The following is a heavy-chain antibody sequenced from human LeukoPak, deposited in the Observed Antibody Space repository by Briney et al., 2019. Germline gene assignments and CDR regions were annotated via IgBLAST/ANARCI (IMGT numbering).Heavy chain of an antibody. Sequence: ASVKVSCKSSGYTLTGYYMHWVRQAPGQGLEWMGWINPNSGGTNYAQKFQGRVTMTRDTSISTAYMELSRLRSDDTAVYYCARDPYYDSSGYPLYYFDYWGQGTQVTVSS. CDR2: INPNSGGT. CDR1: GYTLTGYY. J-gene: IGHJ4*02. V-gene: IGHV1-2*02. CDR3: ARDPYYDSSGYPLYYFDY. D-gene: IGHD3-22*01.